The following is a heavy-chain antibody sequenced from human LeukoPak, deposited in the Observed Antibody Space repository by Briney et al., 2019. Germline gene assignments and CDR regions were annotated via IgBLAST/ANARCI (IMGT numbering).Heavy chain of an antibody. D-gene: IGHD2-2*01. Sequence: GGSLRLSCAASGFTFSSYAMTWVRQAPGKGLEWVSAINDNGVSTYYADSVKGRFTIYRDNSKNKLFLQMNSLRAEDTAVYYCAKDICSSTSCGNDYWGQGTLVTVSS. CDR3: AKDICSSTSCGNDY. V-gene: IGHV3-23*01. CDR1: GFTFSSYA. J-gene: IGHJ4*02. CDR2: INDNGVST.